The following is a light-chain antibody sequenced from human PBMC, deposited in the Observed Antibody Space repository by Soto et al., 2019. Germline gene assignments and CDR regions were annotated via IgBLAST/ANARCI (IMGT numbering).Light chain of an antibody. Sequence: QSVLTQPPSASGTPGQKITISCSGSTSDIGSNTVNWYQQVPGTDPKLLIYANNKRPSGVPDRFSGSKSGTSASLAISGLQSEDEADYYCEAWDDSLNGPVFGGGTKLTVL. CDR1: TSDIGSNT. V-gene: IGLV1-44*01. CDR2: ANN. CDR3: EAWDDSLNGPV. J-gene: IGLJ3*02.